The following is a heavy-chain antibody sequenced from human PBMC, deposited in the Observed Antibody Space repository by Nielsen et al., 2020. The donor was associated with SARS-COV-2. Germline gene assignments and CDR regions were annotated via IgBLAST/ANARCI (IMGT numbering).Heavy chain of an antibody. Sequence: SETLSLTCAVYGGSFSGYYWSWIRQPPGKGLEWIGEINHSGSTNYNPSLKSRVTISVDTSKNQFSLKLSSVTAADTAVYYCARHPLLLWFGTAPGGMDVWGQGTTVTVSS. CDR2: INHSGST. V-gene: IGHV4-34*01. J-gene: IGHJ6*02. D-gene: IGHD3-10*01. CDR3: ARHPLLLWFGTAPGGMDV. CDR1: GGSFSGYY.